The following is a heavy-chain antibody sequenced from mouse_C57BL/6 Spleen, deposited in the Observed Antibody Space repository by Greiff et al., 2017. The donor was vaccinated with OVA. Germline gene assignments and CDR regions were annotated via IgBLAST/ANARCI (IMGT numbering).Heavy chain of an antibody. J-gene: IGHJ4*01. V-gene: IGHV1-64*01. CDR2: IHPNSGST. CDR3: ANQLGQGYAMDY. CDR1: GYTFTSYW. D-gene: IGHD4-1*02. Sequence: QVQLQQPGAELVKPGASVKLSCKASGYTFTSYWMHWVKQRPGQGLEWIGMIHPNSGSTNYNEKFKSKATLTVDKSSSTAYMQLSSLTSEVSAVYYCANQLGQGYAMDYWGQGTSVTVSS.